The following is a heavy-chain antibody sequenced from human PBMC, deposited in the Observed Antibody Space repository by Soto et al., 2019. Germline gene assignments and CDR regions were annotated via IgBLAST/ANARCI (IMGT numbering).Heavy chain of an antibody. CDR2: LHSDGSTT. Sequence: GGSLRLSCAASGFILSSYWMHWVRQVPGKGLVWVSRLHSDGSTTTYADSVKGRFTISRDNAKNTLYLQMNSLRAEDTAVYYCARELPTTIRGGYYYSYGMDVWGQGTTVTVYS. V-gene: IGHV3-74*03. CDR3: ARELPTTIRGGYYYSYGMDV. D-gene: IGHD2-2*02. J-gene: IGHJ6*02. CDR1: GFILSSYW.